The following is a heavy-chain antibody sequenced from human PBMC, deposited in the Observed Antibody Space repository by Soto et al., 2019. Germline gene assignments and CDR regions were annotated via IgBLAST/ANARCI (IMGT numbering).Heavy chain of an antibody. V-gene: IGHV1-18*01. Sequence: ASVKVSCKASGYTFTSYGISWVRQAPGQGLEWMGWISAYNGNTNYAQKLQGRVTMTTDTSTSTAYMELRSLRSDDTAVYYCARRCYAYLDYIWGSYDRDYYYYYMDVWGKGTTVTVSS. CDR3: ARRCYAYLDYIWGSYDRDYYYYYMDV. CDR2: ISAYNGNT. CDR1: GYTFTSYG. J-gene: IGHJ6*03. D-gene: IGHD3-16*01.